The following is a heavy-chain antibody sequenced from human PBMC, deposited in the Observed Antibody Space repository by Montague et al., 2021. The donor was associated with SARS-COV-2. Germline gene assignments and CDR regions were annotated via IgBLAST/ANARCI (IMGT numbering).Heavy chain of an antibody. V-gene: IGHV4-39*02. D-gene: IGHD3-10*01. CDR3: ARGMTRGVTTPFDY. CDR1: SASIISSSYY. J-gene: IGHJ4*02. CDR2: IYYSGTT. Sequence: SETLSLTCSVSSASIISSSYYWGWIRQPPGKELEWIGNIYYSGTTYYNPSLQSRGTISVDTSKNHLSLRLSSVTAADTAVYFCARGMTRGVTTPFDYWGQGTLVTVSS.